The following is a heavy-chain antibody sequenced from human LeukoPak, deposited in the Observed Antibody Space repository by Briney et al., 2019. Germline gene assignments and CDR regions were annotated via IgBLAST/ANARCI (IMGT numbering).Heavy chain of an antibody. D-gene: IGHD3-22*01. CDR3: ARDRRYPDDIFDI. V-gene: IGHV3-23*01. J-gene: IGHJ3*02. CDR1: GFTFNRFA. CDR2: LSAGGGSP. Sequence: GGSLRLSGTPSGFTFNRFAMSWVRQAPGKGREWVSALSAGGGSPWYADSVKGRFTISRDDSKNTLYVQMNSLRAEDTAIYYCARDRRYPDDIFDIWGRGTLVTVSS.